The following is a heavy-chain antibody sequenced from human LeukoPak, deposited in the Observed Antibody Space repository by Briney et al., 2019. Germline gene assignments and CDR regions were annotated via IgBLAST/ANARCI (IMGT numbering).Heavy chain of an antibody. Sequence: GGSLRLSCAASGFTFSSYSMNWVRQAPGKGLEWVSYISSSSSTIYYAASVKGRFTISRDNAKNSLYLQMNSLSAEDTAVYYCARVGDSSGWQYYLDYWGQGTLVTVSS. J-gene: IGHJ4*02. CDR2: ISSSSSTI. V-gene: IGHV3-48*01. CDR1: GFTFSSYS. D-gene: IGHD6-19*01. CDR3: ARVGDSSGWQYYLDY.